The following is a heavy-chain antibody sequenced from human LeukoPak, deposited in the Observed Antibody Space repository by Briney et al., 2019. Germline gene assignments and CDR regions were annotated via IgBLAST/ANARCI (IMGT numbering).Heavy chain of an antibody. CDR1: GGSISSGSYY. J-gene: IGHJ3*02. CDR2: IYDSGST. CDR3: ACLTTADAFDI. D-gene: IGHD3-22*01. V-gene: IGHV4-61*10. Sequence: SQTLSLTCTVSGGSISSGSYYWSWIRQPAGKGLEWIGYIYDSGSTNYNPSLKSRVTISVDTSKNQFSLKLSSVTAADTAVYYCACLTTADAFDIWGQGTMVTVSS.